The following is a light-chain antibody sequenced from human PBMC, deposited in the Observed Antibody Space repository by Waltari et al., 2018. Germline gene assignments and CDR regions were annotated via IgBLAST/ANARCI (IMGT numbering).Light chain of an antibody. V-gene: IGKV1-12*01. Sequence: DIQMTQSPSSVSASVGDTVTITCRASQDINNWLAWFQQKPGKTPKLLISAESSLRSGVPSRFSGSGFGTDFTLTISNLQPEDFAIYYCQKADSFPPYTFGQGTKVEIQ. CDR2: AES. J-gene: IGKJ2*01. CDR1: QDINNW. CDR3: QKADSFPPYT.